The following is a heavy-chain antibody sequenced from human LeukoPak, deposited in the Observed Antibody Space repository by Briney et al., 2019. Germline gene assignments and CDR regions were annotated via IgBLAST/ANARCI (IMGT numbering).Heavy chain of an antibody. D-gene: IGHD3-10*01. CDR3: ARDPGAFDY. Sequence: GASVKVSCKASEYTFTDYLIHWMRQAPGQSLQWMGWINTATTETKYSQNFQGRVTIARDTSATTAYMELSSLRSEDTAVYFCARDPGAFDYWGQGTLVPVSS. CDR2: INTATTET. V-gene: IGHV1-3*04. CDR1: EYTFTDYL. J-gene: IGHJ4*02.